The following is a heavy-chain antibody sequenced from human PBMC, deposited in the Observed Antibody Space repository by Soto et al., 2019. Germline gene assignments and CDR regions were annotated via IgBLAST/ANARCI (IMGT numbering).Heavy chain of an antibody. Sequence: GGSLRLSCAASGFTFSSYGMHWVRQAPGKGLEWVAVISYDGSNKYYADSVKGRFTISRDNSKNTLYLQMNSLRAEDTAVYYCAKDLAIYTTSWYVAIDIWGQGPMVTVSS. CDR1: GFTFSSYG. V-gene: IGHV3-30*18. CDR2: ISYDGSNK. J-gene: IGHJ3*02. D-gene: IGHD6-13*01. CDR3: AKDLAIYTTSWYVAIDI.